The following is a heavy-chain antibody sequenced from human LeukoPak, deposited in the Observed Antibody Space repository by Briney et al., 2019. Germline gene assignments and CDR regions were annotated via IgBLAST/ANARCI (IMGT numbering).Heavy chain of an antibody. CDR1: GFTFSDYY. CDR3: ARDRTRETFDY. CDR2: ISSGGNTI. D-gene: IGHD1-1*01. J-gene: IGHJ4*02. Sequence: GESLRLSCAASGFTFSDYYMSWIRQAPGEGLEWVSFISSGGNTINYADSMKGRFTISRDNAKNSLYLQMNSLRAEDTAVYYCARDRTRETFDYWGRGTLVTVSS. V-gene: IGHV3-11*04.